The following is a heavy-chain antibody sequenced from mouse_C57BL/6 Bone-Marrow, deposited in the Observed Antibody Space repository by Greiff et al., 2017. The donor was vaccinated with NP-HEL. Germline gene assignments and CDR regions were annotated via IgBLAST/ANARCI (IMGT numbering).Heavy chain of an antibody. CDR3: ARKGSLLYYAMDY. V-gene: IGHV1-55*01. CDR2: ISPGRGST. J-gene: IGHJ4*01. D-gene: IGHD2-1*01. CDR1: GYTFTSYW. Sequence: QVQLQQPGAELVKPGASVKMSCKASGYTFTSYWITWVKQRPGPGLEWIGDISPGRGSTKYNEKFKSKATLTVDTSTRTAYMQLSSRTSEDSAVYYCARKGSLLYYAMDYWGQGTSVTVSS.